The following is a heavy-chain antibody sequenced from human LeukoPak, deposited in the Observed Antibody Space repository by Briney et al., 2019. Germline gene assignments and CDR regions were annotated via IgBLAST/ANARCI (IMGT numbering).Heavy chain of an antibody. CDR3: ARNQDYGVYNSVGAFDI. CDR2: ISYDGSNK. CDR1: GFTFSSYG. V-gene: IGHV3-30*03. J-gene: IGHJ3*02. D-gene: IGHD4-17*01. Sequence: SGGSLRLSCAASGFTFSSYGMHWVRQAPGKGLEWVAVISYDGSNKYYADSVKGRFTISRDNSKNTLYLQMNSLRAEDTAVYYCARNQDYGVYNSVGAFDIWGQGTMVTVSS.